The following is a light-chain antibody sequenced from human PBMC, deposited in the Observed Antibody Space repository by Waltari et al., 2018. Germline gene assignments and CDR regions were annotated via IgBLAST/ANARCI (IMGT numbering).Light chain of an antibody. V-gene: IGKV4-1*01. CDR3: QQYYSTPPIT. CDR1: QSVLYSATNKNY. J-gene: IGKJ5*01. Sequence: DIVMTQSPDSLAVSLGERATINCKSSQSVLYSATNKNYLAWYQQKPGQPPKLLIYWASTRESGVPDRFSGSGSWANLTLTISSLHAEDVAVYYCQQYYSTPPITYGQGTRLEIK. CDR2: WAS.